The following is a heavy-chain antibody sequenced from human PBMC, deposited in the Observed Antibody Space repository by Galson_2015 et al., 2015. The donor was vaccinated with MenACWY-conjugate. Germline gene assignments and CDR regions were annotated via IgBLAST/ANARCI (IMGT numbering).Heavy chain of an antibody. Sequence: SETLSLTCPVSGDSISSSSYQWGWIRQPPGKGLEWIGSIYYTGSTYDNPSFKSRASISVDTSKNQFSLKLSSVTAADTAVYYCVRGDSGPRLEDWGQGTLVTVSS. CDR1: GDSISSSSYQ. CDR3: VRGDSGPRLED. J-gene: IGHJ4*02. V-gene: IGHV4-39*01. CDR2: IYYTGST. D-gene: IGHD2-8*02.